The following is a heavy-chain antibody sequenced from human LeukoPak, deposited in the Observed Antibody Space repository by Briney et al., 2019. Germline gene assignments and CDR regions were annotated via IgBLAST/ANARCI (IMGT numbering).Heavy chain of an antibody. CDR1: GGSISSDY. Sequence: SETLSLTCTVSGGSISSDYWSWIRQPPGKGLEWIGYIYYSGSTNYNPSLKSRVTISVDTSKNQFSLKPSSVTAADTAVYYCARDYDFWSGPPLVKYYYYMDVWGKGTTVTVSS. CDR3: ARDYDFWSGPPLVKYYYYMDV. D-gene: IGHD3-3*01. CDR2: IYYSGST. J-gene: IGHJ6*03. V-gene: IGHV4-59*12.